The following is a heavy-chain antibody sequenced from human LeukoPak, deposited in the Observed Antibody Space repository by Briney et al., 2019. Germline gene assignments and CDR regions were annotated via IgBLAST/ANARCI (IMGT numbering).Heavy chain of an antibody. J-gene: IGHJ3*02. CDR1: GGSISSYY. D-gene: IGHD1-26*01. CDR3: ARVGAMYRSGAFDI. Sequence: PSETLSLTCTVSGGSISSYYWNRIRQPPGKGLEWIGYIYYSGSTNYNPSLKSRVTISVDTSKNQFSLKLSSVTAADTAVYYCARVGAMYRSGAFDIWGQGTMVTVSS. V-gene: IGHV4-59*01. CDR2: IYYSGST.